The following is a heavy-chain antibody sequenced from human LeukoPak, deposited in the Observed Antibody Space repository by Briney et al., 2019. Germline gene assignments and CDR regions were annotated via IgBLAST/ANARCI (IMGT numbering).Heavy chain of an antibody. Sequence: SETLSLTCTVSGDSIINSYYWGWIRQPAGKGLEWIGRVYTSGSTNYNPSLRSRVTISVDTSKNQFSLKLSSVTAADTAVYYCARDFRETQRGWMRGYYYYRDVWGKGTTVTVPS. J-gene: IGHJ6*03. CDR3: ARDFRETQRGWMRGYYYYRDV. CDR1: GDSIINSYY. D-gene: IGHD5-12*01. CDR2: VYTSGST. V-gene: IGHV4-61*02.